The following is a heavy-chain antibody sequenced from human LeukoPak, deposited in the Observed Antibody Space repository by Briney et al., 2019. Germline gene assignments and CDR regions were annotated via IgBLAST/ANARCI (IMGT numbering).Heavy chain of an antibody. Sequence: SGGSLRLSCAASGFTVSSNYMSWVRQAPGKGLEWVSVIYSGGSTYYADSVKGRFTISRDSSNNTLFLQMSSLRPEDTALYYCAKMYTGSWFLYYMDVWGKGTTVTISS. CDR1: GFTVSSNY. J-gene: IGHJ6*03. CDR3: AKMYTGSWFLYYMDV. V-gene: IGHV3-53*01. CDR2: IYSGGST. D-gene: IGHD6-13*01.